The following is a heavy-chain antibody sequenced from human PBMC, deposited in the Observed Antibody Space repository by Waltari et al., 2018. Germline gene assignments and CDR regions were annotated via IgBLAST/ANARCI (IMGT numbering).Heavy chain of an antibody. CDR3: ASLGERRGRIAAAGRYYYYGMDV. CDR2: INHSGST. V-gene: IGHV4-34*01. CDR1: GGSFSGYY. Sequence: QVQLQQWGAGLLKPSETLSLTCAVYGGSFSGYYWSWIRQPPGKGLESIGEINHSGSTKYNPCSKSRVTISVDTSKNQFSMKMCSVTAADTAVYYCASLGERRGRIAAAGRYYYYGMDVWGKGTTVTVSS. D-gene: IGHD6-13*01. J-gene: IGHJ6*04.